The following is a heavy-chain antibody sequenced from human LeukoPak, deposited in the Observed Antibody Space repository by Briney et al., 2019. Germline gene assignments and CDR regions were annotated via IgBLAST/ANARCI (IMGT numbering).Heavy chain of an antibody. CDR2: INPNSGGT. CDR3: ATLPWSGYYHIKEGFDY. CDR1: GFTFTGYY. J-gene: IGHJ4*02. D-gene: IGHD3-3*01. V-gene: IGHV1-2*04. Sequence: GASVKVSCKASGFTFTGYYMHWVRQAPGQGLEWMGWINPNSGGTNYAQKFQGWVTMTRDTSISTAYMELSSLRSEDTAVYYCATLPWSGYYHIKEGFDYWGQGTLVTVSS.